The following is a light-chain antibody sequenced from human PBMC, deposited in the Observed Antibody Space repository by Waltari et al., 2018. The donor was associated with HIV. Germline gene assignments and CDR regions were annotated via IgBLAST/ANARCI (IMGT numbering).Light chain of an antibody. CDR2: GNS. CDR1: SSNIGAGYD. J-gene: IGLJ2*01. V-gene: IGLV1-40*01. Sequence: QSVLTQPPSVSGAPGQRVTISYTGRSSNIGAGYDVHWYQQLPGNAPNLLIYGNSNRPSWVHDRFPGSKSGTSACLAITGLQAEDEADYYCQSYDSSLSGVVFGGGTKLTVL. CDR3: QSYDSSLSGVV.